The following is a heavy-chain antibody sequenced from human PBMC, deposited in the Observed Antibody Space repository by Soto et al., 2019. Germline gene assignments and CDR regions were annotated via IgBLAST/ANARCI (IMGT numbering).Heavy chain of an antibody. V-gene: IGHV4-31*03. CDR1: GGSISSGGYY. D-gene: IGHD3-9*01. J-gene: IGHJ5*02. CDR2: IYYSGST. Sequence: SETLSLTCTVSGGSISSGGYYWSWIRQHPGKGLEWIGYIYYSGSTYYNPSPKSRVTISVDTSKNQFSLKLSSVTAADTAVYYCASNYDILTGSWFDPWGQGTLVTVSS. CDR3: ASNYDILTGSWFDP.